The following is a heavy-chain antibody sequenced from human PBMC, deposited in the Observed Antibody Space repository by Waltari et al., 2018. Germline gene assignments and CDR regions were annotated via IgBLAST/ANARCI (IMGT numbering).Heavy chain of an antibody. J-gene: IGHJ4*02. D-gene: IGHD2-2*01. V-gene: IGHV3-30-3*01. CDR2: ISYDGFSK. Sequence: PLVESGGGVVQPGRSLRLSCAAPGFTFSNHIIHWVRRAPGKGLEWGAAISYDGFSKYYADSVKGRFTIAGDTSKTTVNLQMNSLNTEDTAVYYCAREGGTSGYSGYFDTWGQGTLVTVSS. CDR1: GFTFSNHI. CDR3: AREGGTSGYSGYFDT.